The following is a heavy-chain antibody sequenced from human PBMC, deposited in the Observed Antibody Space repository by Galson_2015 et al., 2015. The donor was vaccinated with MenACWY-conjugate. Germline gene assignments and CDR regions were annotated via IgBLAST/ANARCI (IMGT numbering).Heavy chain of an antibody. V-gene: IGHV3-23*01. CDR3: AKGPLYDSSGSDSDYFEY. CDR2: TSGSGGVT. J-gene: IGHJ4*01. Sequence: SLRLSCAASGFIFNKFSLTWIRQAPGKGLEWVAATSGSGGVTYHAASVKGRFTISGDNSKNTLYLQMNNLKAEDTARYFCAKGPLYDSSGSDSDYFEYWGQGTLVTVSS. CDR1: GFIFNKFS. D-gene: IGHD3-22*01.